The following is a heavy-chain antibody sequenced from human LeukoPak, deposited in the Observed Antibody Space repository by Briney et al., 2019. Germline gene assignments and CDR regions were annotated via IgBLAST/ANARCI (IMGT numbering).Heavy chain of an antibody. D-gene: IGHD2-15*01. CDR1: GFTFSDHY. V-gene: IGHV3-72*01. J-gene: IGHJ4*02. CDR3: ARGCSAVVATNNLEY. CDR2: IRNKANSYTT. Sequence: QPGGSLRLSCAASGFTFSDHYMDWVRQAPGKGLEWVGRIRNKANSYTTLYATSVKGRFTISRDDSKNSMYLQMNSLKTEDTAVYYCARGCSAVVATNNLEYWGQGTLVTVSS.